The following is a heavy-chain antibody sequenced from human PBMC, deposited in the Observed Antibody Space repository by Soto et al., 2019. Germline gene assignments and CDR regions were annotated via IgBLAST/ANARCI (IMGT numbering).Heavy chain of an antibody. J-gene: IGHJ6*02. D-gene: IGHD6-13*01. Sequence: SETLSLTCSVSGGSISSSSYYWGWNRQPPGKGLEWIGYIYYSGSTNYTPSLKSRVTISVDTSKNQFSLKLSSVTAADTAVYYCARDLRYSSSWYPTDYYYYYGMDVWGQGTTVTSP. V-gene: IGHV4-61*01. CDR1: GGSISSSSYY. CDR3: ARDLRYSSSWYPTDYYYYYGMDV. CDR2: IYYSGST.